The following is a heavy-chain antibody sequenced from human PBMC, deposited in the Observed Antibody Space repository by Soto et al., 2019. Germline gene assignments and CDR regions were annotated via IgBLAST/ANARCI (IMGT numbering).Heavy chain of an antibody. CDR1: GYSFTDYY. V-gene: IGHV1-69-2*01. J-gene: IGHJ4*02. CDR3: AVDPPRSNFNF. Sequence: EVQLVQSGAEVKRPGSTVKISCKVSGYSFTDYYIHWVRQAPGKGLEWMGLVDPEDDDPMYAEKFQGRVTITADTPRDTAYMEVSSLRSEDTAVYYCAVDPPRSNFNFWGQGTLVTVSS. D-gene: IGHD1-20*01. CDR2: VDPEDDDP.